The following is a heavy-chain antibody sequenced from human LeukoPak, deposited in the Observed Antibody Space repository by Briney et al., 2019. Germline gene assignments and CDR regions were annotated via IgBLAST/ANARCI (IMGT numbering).Heavy chain of an antibody. V-gene: IGHV5-51*01. Sequence: GESLKISCKGSGSSFTSSWIGGVRHMPGKGLEWMGIIYSGDSDTRYRPSFQGHVTISADKTISTAYLQWSSLRASDTAMYYCARQWDTAMVIPDYWGQGTLVTVSS. CDR3: ARQWDTAMVIPDY. CDR2: IYSGDSDT. J-gene: IGHJ4*02. CDR1: GSSFTSSW. D-gene: IGHD5-18*01.